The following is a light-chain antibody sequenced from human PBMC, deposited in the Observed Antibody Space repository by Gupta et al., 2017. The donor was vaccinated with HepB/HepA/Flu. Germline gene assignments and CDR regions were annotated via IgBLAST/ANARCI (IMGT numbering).Light chain of an antibody. CDR3: QQDGSSPLT. V-gene: IGKV3-20*01. CDR2: GAS. CDR1: QRVSSSY. Sequence: EIVLTHSPGTLSLSPGERATLSCRASQRVSSSYLAWYQQKPGQAPRLLIYGASSRATGIPDRFSGSGSGTDFTLTISRLEPEDFAVYYCQQDGSSPLTFGRGTKVDIK. J-gene: IGKJ3*01.